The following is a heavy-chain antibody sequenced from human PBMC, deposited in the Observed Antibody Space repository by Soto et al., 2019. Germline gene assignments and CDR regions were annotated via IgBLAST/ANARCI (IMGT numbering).Heavy chain of an antibody. Sequence: SVKVSCKASGGTFSSYAISLVRQAPGQGLEWMGGIIPIFGTVNYAQKFQGRVTITADESTSTAYMELSSLRSEDTAVYYCAACDYYDSSGYIYWYFDLWGRGTLFTVSS. V-gene: IGHV1-69*13. CDR1: GGTFSSYA. CDR3: AACDYYDSSGYIYWYFDL. J-gene: IGHJ2*01. D-gene: IGHD3-22*01. CDR2: IIPIFGTV.